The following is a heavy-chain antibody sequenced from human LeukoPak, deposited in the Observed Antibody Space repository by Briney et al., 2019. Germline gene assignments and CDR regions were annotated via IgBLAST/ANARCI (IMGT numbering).Heavy chain of an antibody. CDR3: ASRDKGNCSSSTCYSWFDP. V-gene: IGHV5-51*01. J-gene: IGHJ5*02. Sequence: GESLKISCKGSGYSFTSYWIGWVRQMPGKGLEWMGIIYPGDSDTRYSPSFQGQVTMSADKSINTAYLEWSSLKASDTAMYYCASRDKGNCSSSTCYSWFDPWGQGTLVSVSS. D-gene: IGHD2-2*02. CDR2: IYPGDSDT. CDR1: GYSFTSYW.